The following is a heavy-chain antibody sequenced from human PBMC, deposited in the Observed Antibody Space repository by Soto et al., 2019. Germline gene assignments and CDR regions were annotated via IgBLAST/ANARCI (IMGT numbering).Heavy chain of an antibody. V-gene: IGHV3-30*04. J-gene: IGHJ4*02. CDR3: ARTYSSSWNYLDY. D-gene: IGHD6-13*01. Sequence: QVQLVESGGGVVQPGRSLRLSCTASGFTFDSHTMHWVRQSPGKGLEWVALISFDGSLKYDSDSVKGRFSISRDKSKHTVFLEMNSLSPEDTAVYYCARTYSSSWNYLDYWGQGVQVIVSS. CDR2: ISFDGSLK. CDR1: GFTFDSHT.